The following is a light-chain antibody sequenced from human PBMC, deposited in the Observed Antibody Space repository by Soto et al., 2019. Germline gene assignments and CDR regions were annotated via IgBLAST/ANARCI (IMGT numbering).Light chain of an antibody. Sequence: DIPMTQSPSSLSVSVGDRVTISCRTSQSIGSFLNWYQQKPWKAPKLLIFGASWLQGGVPSRFSGAGSETDVTLTISSRQPEDGATYYCQQSHTIPYTFGQGTTMEIK. CDR3: QQSHTIPYT. CDR2: GAS. V-gene: IGKV1-39*01. CDR1: QSIGSF. J-gene: IGKJ2*01.